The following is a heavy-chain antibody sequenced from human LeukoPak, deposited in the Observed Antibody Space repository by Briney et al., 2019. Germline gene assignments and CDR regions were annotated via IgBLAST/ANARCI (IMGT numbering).Heavy chain of an antibody. CDR3: ARDTFDFWSGYYTGTLGY. CDR1: GYTFTGYY. V-gene: IGHV1-2*02. CDR2: IYPNSGGT. J-gene: IGHJ4*02. D-gene: IGHD3-3*01. Sequence: GASVKVSCKASGYTFTGYYMHWVRRAPGQGLEWMGWIYPNSGGTKYAQKFQGRVTMTRDTSISTAYMELSRLRSDDTAVYYCARDTFDFWSGYYTGTLGYWGQGTLVTVSS.